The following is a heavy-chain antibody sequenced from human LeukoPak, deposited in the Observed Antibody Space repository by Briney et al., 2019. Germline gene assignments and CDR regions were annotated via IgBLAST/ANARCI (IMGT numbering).Heavy chain of an antibody. D-gene: IGHD3-10*01. CDR1: GFTVSSNY. J-gene: IGHJ3*02. CDR2: ISGSGGST. Sequence: GGSLRLSCAASGFTVSSNYMSWVRQAPGKGLEWVSAISGSGGSTYYADSVKGRFTISRDNSKNTLYLQMNSLRAEDTAVYYCAKDGEVNYGSGSWGDAFDIWGQGTMVTVSS. V-gene: IGHV3-23*01. CDR3: AKDGEVNYGSGSWGDAFDI.